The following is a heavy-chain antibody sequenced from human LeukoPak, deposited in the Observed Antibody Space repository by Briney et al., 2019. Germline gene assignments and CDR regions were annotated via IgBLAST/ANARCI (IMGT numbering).Heavy chain of an antibody. J-gene: IGHJ4*02. D-gene: IGHD6-19*01. CDR2: ISSSGSAI. Sequence: GGSLRLSCAASGFTLSGYERNWVRQPPGKGLEWVSKISSSGSAIYYADSVKGRFTISRDNAKSSLYLQMNSLRVEDTAVYYCARGGSLGYWGQGTLVTVSS. CDR1: GFTLSGYE. CDR3: ARGGSLGY. V-gene: IGHV3-48*03.